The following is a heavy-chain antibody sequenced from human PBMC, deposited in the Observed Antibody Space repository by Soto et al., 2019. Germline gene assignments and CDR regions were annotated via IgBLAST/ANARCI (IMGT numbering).Heavy chain of an antibody. CDR2: IIPIFGTA. CDR3: ARDRHRAGVAAPYYFDY. CDR1: GGTFSSYA. V-gene: IGHV1-69*01. J-gene: IGHJ4*02. D-gene: IGHD2-15*01. Sequence: QVQLVQSGAEVKKPGSSVKVSCKASGGTFSSYAISWVRQAPGQGLEWMGGIIPIFGTANYAQKFQGRVTITADESTSTAYMELSSLRSEDTAVYYCARDRHRAGVAAPYYFDYWGQGTLVTVSS.